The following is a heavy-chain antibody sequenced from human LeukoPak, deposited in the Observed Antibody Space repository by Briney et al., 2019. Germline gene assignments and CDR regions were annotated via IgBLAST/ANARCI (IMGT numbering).Heavy chain of an antibody. CDR3: ARDDKYSGSYYYYYGMDV. CDR1: GFTFNTYS. J-gene: IGHJ6*02. D-gene: IGHD1-26*01. CDR2: ISDSSGTI. Sequence: PGGSLRLSCAASGFTFNTYSMNWVRQAPGKGLEWISYISDSSGTIYYADSVKGRFTISRDNGKNSLYLQMNSLRAEDTAVYYCARDDKYSGSYYYYYGMDVWDQGTTVTVSS. V-gene: IGHV3-48*01.